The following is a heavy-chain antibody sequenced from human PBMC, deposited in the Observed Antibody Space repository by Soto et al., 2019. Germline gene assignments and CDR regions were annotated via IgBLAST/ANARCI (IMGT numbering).Heavy chain of an antibody. D-gene: IGHD2-8*01. Sequence: GGSLRLSCAASGFTFGSYPMTWVRQAPGKGLEWVSSISSGSDTIFYADSVKGRFTISRDNSRATLYLQMNSLRAEDMAIYYCARILYSSQRDGVDVWGQGTTVTVSS. V-gene: IGHV3-23*01. CDR3: ARILYSSQRDGVDV. CDR2: ISSGSDTI. J-gene: IGHJ6*02. CDR1: GFTFGSYP.